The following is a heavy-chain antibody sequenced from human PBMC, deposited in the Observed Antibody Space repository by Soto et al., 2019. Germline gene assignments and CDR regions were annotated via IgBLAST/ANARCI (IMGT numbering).Heavy chain of an antibody. D-gene: IGHD2-15*01. Sequence: ASVKVSCKVSGYTLTELSMHWVRQAPGKGLEWMGGFDPEDGETIYAQKFQGRVTMTEDTSTDTAYMELSSLRSEDTAVYYCATARYCSGGSCYDNWFDPWGQGTLVTVSS. CDR2: FDPEDGET. CDR3: ATARYCSGGSCYDNWFDP. CDR1: GYTLTELS. J-gene: IGHJ5*02. V-gene: IGHV1-24*01.